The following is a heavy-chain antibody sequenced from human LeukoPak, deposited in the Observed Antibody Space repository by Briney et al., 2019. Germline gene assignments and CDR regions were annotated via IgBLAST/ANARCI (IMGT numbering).Heavy chain of an antibody. CDR2: ISGSGVRT. CDR1: GFTFRNYA. D-gene: IGHD3-10*01. Sequence: GGSLRLSCAASGFTFRNYAMSWVRQAPGKGLDWVSAISGSGVRTFYADSVKGRFTVSRDNSNNTLYLQMNSLRAEDTAVYYCASGEWPQNYWGQGTLVTVSS. V-gene: IGHV3-23*01. CDR3: ASGEWPQNY. J-gene: IGHJ4*02.